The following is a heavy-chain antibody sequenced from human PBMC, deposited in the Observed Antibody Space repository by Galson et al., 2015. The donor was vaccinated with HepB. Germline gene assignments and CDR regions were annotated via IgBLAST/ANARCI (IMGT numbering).Heavy chain of an antibody. Sequence: LRLSCAASGFTFSDYYMSWIRQAPGKGLEWVSYISSSGSTIYYADSVKGRFTISRDNAKNSLYLQMNSLRAEDTAVYYCARVSRTPAAFDIWGQGTMVTVSS. J-gene: IGHJ3*02. D-gene: IGHD2-2*01. CDR3: ARVSRTPAAFDI. CDR2: ISSSGSTI. V-gene: IGHV3-11*01. CDR1: GFTFSDYY.